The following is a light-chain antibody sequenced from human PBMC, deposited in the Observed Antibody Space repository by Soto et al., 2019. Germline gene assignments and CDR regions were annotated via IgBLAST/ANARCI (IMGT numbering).Light chain of an antibody. J-gene: IGLJ2*01. CDR3: AAWDDSRNVV. CDR1: SSNIGSNT. Sequence: QSVLTQPPSASGTPGQRVTISCSGSSSNIGSNTVNWYQQLPGTDPKLLIYSNNQRPSGVPDRFSGSKSGTSASLAISGLQSEDEADYYCAAWDDSRNVVFGGGTKLTVL. CDR2: SNN. V-gene: IGLV1-44*01.